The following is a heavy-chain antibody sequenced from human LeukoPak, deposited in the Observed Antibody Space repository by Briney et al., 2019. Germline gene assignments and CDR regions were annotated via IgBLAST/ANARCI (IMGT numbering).Heavy chain of an antibody. CDR3: ARDQTTVTTAYLQH. Sequence: GGSLRLSCAASGFTFSSYSMNWVRQAPGKGLEWVSSISSSSRYIYYADSVKGRFTISRDNAKNSLYLQMNSLRADDTAVYYCARDQTTVTTAYLQHWGQGTLVTVSS. CDR2: ISSSSRYI. D-gene: IGHD4-17*01. J-gene: IGHJ1*01. CDR1: GFTFSSYS. V-gene: IGHV3-21*01.